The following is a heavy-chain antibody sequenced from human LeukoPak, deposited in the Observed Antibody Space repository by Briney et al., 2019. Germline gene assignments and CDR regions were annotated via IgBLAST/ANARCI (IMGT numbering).Heavy chain of an antibody. CDR3: TRDGGNSGNTAFDI. J-gene: IGHJ3*02. CDR2: SRNRANSHTT. V-gene: IGHV3-72*01. CDR1: GFSLSDQF. D-gene: IGHD3-16*01. Sequence: GGSLRLPCAASGFSLSDQFMDWVRQAPGKGLEWIGRSRNRANSHTTEYAASVKGRFTISRDDSGNLMYLQMNSLKIEDTAVYFCTRDGGNSGNTAFDIWGQGTEVTVSS.